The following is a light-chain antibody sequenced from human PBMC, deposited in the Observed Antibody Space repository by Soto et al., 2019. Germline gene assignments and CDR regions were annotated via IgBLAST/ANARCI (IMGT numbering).Light chain of an antibody. J-gene: IGKJ1*01. CDR3: QQYNNYWT. CDR1: QSVSTW. V-gene: IGKV1-5*03. Sequence: DIQMTQSPSTLSASVGDRVTITCRASQSVSTWLAWYQQKSGKAPKLLISKASTLESGVPSRFSGSGSGTEFTLTISILQPDYFASYYCQQYNNYWTFGQGTKVEIK. CDR2: KAS.